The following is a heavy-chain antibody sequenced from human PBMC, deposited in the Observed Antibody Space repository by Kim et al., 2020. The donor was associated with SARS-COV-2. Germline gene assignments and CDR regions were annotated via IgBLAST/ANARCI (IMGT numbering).Heavy chain of an antibody. CDR1: GDSVSSNSAA. CDR2: TYYRSKWYN. D-gene: IGHD6-19*01. CDR3: VEGGGWNT. Sequence: SQTLSLTCAISGDSVSSNSAAWNWIRQSPSRGLEWLGRTYYRSKWYNEYALSVKSRITINPDTSKNQFSLQLKSVTPEDTAVYYCVEGGGWNTWGQGTLVTVSS. V-gene: IGHV6-1*01. J-gene: IGHJ5*02.